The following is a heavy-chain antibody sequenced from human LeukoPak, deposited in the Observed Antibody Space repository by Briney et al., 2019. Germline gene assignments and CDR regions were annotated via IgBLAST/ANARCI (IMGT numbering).Heavy chain of an antibody. V-gene: IGHV3-9*01. CDR2: ISWNSGSI. CDR3: AKASRRGVVVITSYFDY. CDR1: GFTFGDYT. J-gene: IGHJ4*02. Sequence: PGGSLRLSCAASGFTFGDYTMHWVRQAPGKGLEWVSGISWNSGSIGYADSVKGRFTISRDNAKNSLYLQMNSLRAEDTALYYCAKASRRGVVVITSYFDYWDQGTLVTVSS. D-gene: IGHD3-22*01.